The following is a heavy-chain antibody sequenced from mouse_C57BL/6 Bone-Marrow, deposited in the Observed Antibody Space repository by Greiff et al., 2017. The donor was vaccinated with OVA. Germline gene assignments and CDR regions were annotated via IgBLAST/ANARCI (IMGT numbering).Heavy chain of an antibody. CDR2: IYPRSGNT. J-gene: IGHJ3*01. V-gene: IGHV1-81*01. CDR1: GYTFTSYG. D-gene: IGHD2-3*01. Sequence: QVQLQQSGAELARPGASVKLSCKASGYTFTSYGISWVKQRTGQGLEWIGEIYPRSGNTYYNEKFKGKATLTADKSSSTAYMELRSLTSEDSAVYVCARWGGWVLRFDYWGQGTLVTVSA. CDR3: ARWGGWVLRFDY.